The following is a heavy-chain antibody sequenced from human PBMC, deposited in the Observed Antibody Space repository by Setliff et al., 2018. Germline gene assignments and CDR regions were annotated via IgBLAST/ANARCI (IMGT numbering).Heavy chain of an antibody. V-gene: IGHV4-39*07. Sequence: PSETLSLTCTVSGGSISSSSYYWGWIRRPPGKGLEWLGSIYYSGSTYYNPSLKSRVTISVDTSKNQFSLKLRSVTAADTAVYYCARVSQYSSGWYYYYYGMDVWGQGTTVTVSS. J-gene: IGHJ6*02. CDR3: ARVSQYSSGWYYYYYGMDV. CDR1: GGSISSSSYY. CDR2: IYYSGST. D-gene: IGHD6-19*01.